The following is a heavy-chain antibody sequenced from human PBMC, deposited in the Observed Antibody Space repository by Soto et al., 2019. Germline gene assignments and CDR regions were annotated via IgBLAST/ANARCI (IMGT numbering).Heavy chain of an antibody. D-gene: IGHD1-26*01. CDR3: VKGRGSYFVYFGLDV. V-gene: IGHV3-9*01. CDR1: GFRFDDFA. Sequence: EVQLVESGGGLVQSGRSRRLSCVASGFRFDDFAMHWVRQAPGKGLEWVSSIDWNSGSTAYADSVKGRFTVFIDNARNSLDLQMNSLRVEDTALYYCVKGRGSYFVYFGLDVWGPGTTVTVSS. CDR2: IDWNSGST. J-gene: IGHJ6*02.